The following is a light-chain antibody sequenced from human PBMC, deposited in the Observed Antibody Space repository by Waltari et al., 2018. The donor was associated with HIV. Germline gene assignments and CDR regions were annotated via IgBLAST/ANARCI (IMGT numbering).Light chain of an antibody. CDR3: AAWDDSLHGGV. Sequence: SELTQPPSASGTPGQRVTFSCSGRSSNIGSNAVNWYQHHPGTAPKLLIYNNNPRPSGVPDRFSGSKAGTSASLAITGLQSEDEADYYCAAWDDSLHGGVFGTGTKVTVL. J-gene: IGLJ1*01. CDR2: NNN. CDR1: SSNIGSNA. V-gene: IGLV1-44*01.